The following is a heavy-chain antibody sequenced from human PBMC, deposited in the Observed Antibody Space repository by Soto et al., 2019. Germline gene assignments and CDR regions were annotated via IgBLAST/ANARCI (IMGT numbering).Heavy chain of an antibody. CDR2: INHSGST. CDR3: ARAGDLDAFDI. J-gene: IGHJ3*02. V-gene: IGHV4-34*01. CDR1: GGSFSGYY. D-gene: IGHD7-27*01. Sequence: SETLSLTCAVYGGSFSGYYWSWNRQPPGKGLEWIGEINHSGSTNYNPSIKSRVTISVDTSKNQFSLKLSSVTAADTAVYYCARAGDLDAFDIWGQGTMVTVSS.